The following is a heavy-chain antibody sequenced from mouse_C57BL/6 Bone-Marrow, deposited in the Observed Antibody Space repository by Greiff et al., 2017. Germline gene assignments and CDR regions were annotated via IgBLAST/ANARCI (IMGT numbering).Heavy chain of an antibody. Sequence: EVMLVESGGGLVKPGGSLKLSCAASGFTFSSYAMSWVRQTPETRLEWVATISDGGSYTYYPDNVKGRFTISRDNAKNNLYLQMSHLKSEETAMYYCARGWDYYAMDYWGQGTSVTVSS. J-gene: IGHJ4*01. CDR1: GFTFSSYA. V-gene: IGHV5-4*03. CDR3: ARGWDYYAMDY. CDR2: ISDGGSYT. D-gene: IGHD4-1*01.